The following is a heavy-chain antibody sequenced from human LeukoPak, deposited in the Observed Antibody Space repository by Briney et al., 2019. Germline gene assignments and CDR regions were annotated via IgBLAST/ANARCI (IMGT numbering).Heavy chain of an antibody. D-gene: IGHD3-22*01. J-gene: IGHJ4*02. CDR1: GGSISSSSYY. Sequence: SETLSLTCTVSGGSISSSSYYWGWIRQPPGKGLEWIGSIYYSGSTYYNPSLKSRVTISVDTSKNQFSLKLNSVTAADTAVYYCAREREGAWYYYDSSGYIVDYWGQGTLVTVSS. CDR3: AREREGAWYYYDSSGYIVDY. CDR2: IYYSGST. V-gene: IGHV4-39*07.